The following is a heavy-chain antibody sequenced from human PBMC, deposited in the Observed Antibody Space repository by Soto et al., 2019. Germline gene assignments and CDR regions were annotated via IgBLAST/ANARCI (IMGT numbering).Heavy chain of an antibody. J-gene: IGHJ6*02. CDR2: IYSGGST. D-gene: IGHD3-9*01. V-gene: IGHV3-66*01. CDR1: GFTVSSNY. Sequence: GGSLRLSCAASGFTVSSNYMSWVRQAPGKGLEWVSVIYSGGSTYYADSVKGRFTISRDNSKNTLYLQMNSLRAEDTAVYYCARAGSRYDDILTGYYIWDYYGLDVWGQGTTVTVSS. CDR3: ARAGSRYDDILTGYYIWDYYGLDV.